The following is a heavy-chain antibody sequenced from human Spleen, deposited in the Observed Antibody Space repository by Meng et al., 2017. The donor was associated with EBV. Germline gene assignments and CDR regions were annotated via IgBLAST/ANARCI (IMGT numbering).Heavy chain of an antibody. V-gene: IGHV1-18*01. CDR3: ARERGSSWYRDY. CDR2: ISAYDAKT. Sequence: HVQLVQSGAERKKPGAPVKVSCKASGYTFNTYAITWVRQAPGQGLEWMGWISAYDAKTKYPQRLQGRVTMTTDTSTRTAYMELRSLRSDDTAVYYCARERGSSWYRDYWGQGTLVTVSS. J-gene: IGHJ4*02. CDR1: GYTFNTYA. D-gene: IGHD6-13*01.